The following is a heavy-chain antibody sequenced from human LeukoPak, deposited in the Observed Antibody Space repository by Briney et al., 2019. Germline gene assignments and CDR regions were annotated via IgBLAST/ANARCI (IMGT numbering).Heavy chain of an antibody. CDR2: ISYDGSNK. J-gene: IGHJ5*02. CDR1: GFTFSSNA. CDR3: ARDLGQYYDTSDNWFDP. D-gene: IGHD3-22*01. V-gene: IGHV3-30*04. Sequence: GGSLRLSCAASGFTFSSNAMHWVRQAPGKGLEWVAIISYDGSNKYYADSVKGRFTISRDNAKNTLNLQMSSLRAEDTAVYYCARDLGQYYDTSDNWFDPWGQGTLVTVSS.